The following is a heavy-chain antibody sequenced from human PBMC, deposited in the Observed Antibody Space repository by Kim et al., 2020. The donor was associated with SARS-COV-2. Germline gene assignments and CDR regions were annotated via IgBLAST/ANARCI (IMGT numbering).Heavy chain of an antibody. J-gene: IGHJ4*02. V-gene: IGHV4-39*01. D-gene: IGHD1-26*01. Sequence: TYYTPSIKSRVTISVDTSKNQYSLKLSSVTAADTAVYYCARIVGATYFDYWGQGTLVTVSS. CDR3: ARIVGATYFDY. CDR2: T.